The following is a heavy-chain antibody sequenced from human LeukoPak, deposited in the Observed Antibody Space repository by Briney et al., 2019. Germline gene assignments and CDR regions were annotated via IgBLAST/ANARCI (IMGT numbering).Heavy chain of an antibody. CDR1: GFTFSSYC. J-gene: IGHJ5*02. CDR2: INSDGSST. CDR3: ARDNAPNYDFWSGLEGDNWFDP. V-gene: IGHV3-74*01. Sequence: GGSLRLSCAASGFTFSSYCMHWVRQAPGKALMWVSRINSDGSSTSYADSVKGRFTISRDNAKNTLYLQMNSLRAEDTAVYYCARDNAPNYDFWSGLEGDNWFDPWGQGTLVTVSS. D-gene: IGHD3-3*01.